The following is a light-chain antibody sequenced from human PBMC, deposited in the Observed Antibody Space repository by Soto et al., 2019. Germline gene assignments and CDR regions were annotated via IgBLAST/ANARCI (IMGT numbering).Light chain of an antibody. CDR2: GAS. CDR1: QSISSN. CDR3: QQYNSWPFT. J-gene: IGKJ3*01. V-gene: IGKV3-15*01. Sequence: EIVMTQSPATLSVSPGERATLSCRASQSISSNLAWYQQKPGQAPRLLIYGASTRATGIPATFSGSGSATEYTLTISSLQSEDLAVYYCQQYNSWPFTFGPGSKIDIK.